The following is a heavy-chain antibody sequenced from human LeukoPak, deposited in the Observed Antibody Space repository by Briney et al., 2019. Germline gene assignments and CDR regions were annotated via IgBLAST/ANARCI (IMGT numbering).Heavy chain of an antibody. D-gene: IGHD2-2*01. CDR2: IKEDGTRK. CDR1: GFTFSSHW. CDR3: ARGAWEYQLFVDY. V-gene: IGHV3-7*03. Sequence: GALRLSCAASGFTFSSHWMTWVRQAPGKGLEWVANIKEDGTRKNYMDSVKGRFTISRDNAKNSLYLQMNSLRAEDTAVYYCARGAWEYQLFVDYWGQGALVTVSS. J-gene: IGHJ4*02.